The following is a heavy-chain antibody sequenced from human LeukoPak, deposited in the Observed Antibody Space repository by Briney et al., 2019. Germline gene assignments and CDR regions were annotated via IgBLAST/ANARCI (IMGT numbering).Heavy chain of an antibody. V-gene: IGHV4-34*01. CDR1: GGSFSGYY. J-gene: IGHJ6*03. Sequence: SETLSLTCAVYGGSFSGYYWSWIRQPPGKGLEWIGEINHSGSTNYNPSLKSRVTISVDTSKNQFSLKLSSVTAADTAVYYCARNGGWLLGYYYYMDVWGKGTTVTISS. CDR2: INHSGST. D-gene: IGHD5-12*01. CDR3: ARNGGWLLGYYYYMDV.